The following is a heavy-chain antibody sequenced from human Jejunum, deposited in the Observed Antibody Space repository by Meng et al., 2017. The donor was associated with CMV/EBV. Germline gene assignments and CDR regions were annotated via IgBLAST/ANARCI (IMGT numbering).Heavy chain of an antibody. CDR3: AKDRGEPYYDILTGYSYFDY. J-gene: IGHJ4*02. V-gene: IGHV3-66*02. Sequence: TGVRKAQGQGLEWVSSIRHDGGTFYAASVKGRFTISRDNSKNTLDLQMNSLRTEDTAVYYCAKDRGEPYYDILTGYSYFDYWGQGTLVTVSS. CDR2: IRHDGGT. D-gene: IGHD3-9*01.